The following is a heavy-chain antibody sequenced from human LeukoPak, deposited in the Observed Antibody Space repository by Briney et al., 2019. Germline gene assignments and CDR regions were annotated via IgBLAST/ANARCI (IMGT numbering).Heavy chain of an antibody. CDR1: GFTFSSYS. J-gene: IGHJ4*02. Sequence: GGSLRLSCAASGFTFSSYSMNCVRQAPGKGLEWVSSISTSSSYIYYADSVKGRFTISRDNAKNSLYLQMNSLRAEDTAVYYCARFATYGSGTYALDYWGQGTLVTVSS. D-gene: IGHD3-10*01. V-gene: IGHV3-21*01. CDR3: ARFATYGSGTYALDY. CDR2: ISTSSSYI.